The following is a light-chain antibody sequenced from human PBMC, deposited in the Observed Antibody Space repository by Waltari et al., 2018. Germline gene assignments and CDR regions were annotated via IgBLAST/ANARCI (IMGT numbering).Light chain of an antibody. CDR3: QQYNNWPRGLT. CDR1: QSGSSN. V-gene: IGKV3-15*01. CDR2: GAS. J-gene: IGKJ4*01. Sequence: EIVMTQSPATLSVSPGERATLSCRASQSGSSNLAWYQQKPGQAPRLLIYGASTRATGIPARFSGSGSGTEFTLTISSLQSEDFAVYYCQQYNNWPRGLTFGGGTKVEIK.